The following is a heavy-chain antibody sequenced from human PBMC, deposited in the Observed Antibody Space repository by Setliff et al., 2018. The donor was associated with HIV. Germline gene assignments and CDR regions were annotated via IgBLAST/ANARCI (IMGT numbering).Heavy chain of an antibody. CDR2: IKQDGSEE. J-gene: IGHJ4*02. V-gene: IGHV3-7*03. D-gene: IGHD2-21*01. Sequence: GGSLRLSCAASGFTFSSYWMSWVRQPPGKGLEWVANIKQDGSEEYRVDSVKGRFTISRDNAKNSLYLQMNSLRTEDTAVYYCARDCCGGNVFDYWGQGTLVTVSS. CDR1: GFTFSSYW. CDR3: ARDCCGGNVFDY.